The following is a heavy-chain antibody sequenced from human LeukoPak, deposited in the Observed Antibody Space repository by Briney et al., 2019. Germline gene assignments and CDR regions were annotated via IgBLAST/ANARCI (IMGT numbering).Heavy chain of an antibody. Sequence: SETLSLTCTVSGGSISSSSYYWGWIRQPPGKGLEWIGSIYYSGSTYYNPSLKSRVTISVDTSKNQFSLKLSSVTAADTAVYYCARVGLRVVPAAPYFDYWGQGTLVTVSS. J-gene: IGHJ4*02. CDR1: GGSISSSSYY. CDR3: ARVGLRVVPAAPYFDY. D-gene: IGHD2-2*01. CDR2: IYYSGST. V-gene: IGHV4-39*07.